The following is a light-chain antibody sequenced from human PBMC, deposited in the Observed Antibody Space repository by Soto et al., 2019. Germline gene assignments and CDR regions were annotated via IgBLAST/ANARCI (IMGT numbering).Light chain of an antibody. CDR2: DAS. CDR3: HHYTRSPIFT. CDR1: QSVDDNH. V-gene: IGKV3-20*01. J-gene: IGKJ3*01. Sequence: EVVLTQSPGTLSLSAGERATLSCRASQSVDDNHLAWYQQKPGQAPSLLIYDASTRAAGIPDRFSGSGSGTDFTLTISRLEPEDFGVYFCHHYTRSPIFTFGPGTTVD.